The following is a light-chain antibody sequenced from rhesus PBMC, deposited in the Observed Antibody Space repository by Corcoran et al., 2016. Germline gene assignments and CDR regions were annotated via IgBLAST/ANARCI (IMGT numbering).Light chain of an antibody. Sequence: DIQMTQSPSSLSASVGDKVTITCRASQGISNALAWYQQKPGKAPKLLIYAPSSLQSGVPLRFSGSGSGTDFTLTISSLQPEDFAVYYCQQRNSYPFTFGPGTKLDIK. CDR3: QQRNSYPFT. CDR1: QGISNA. J-gene: IGKJ3*01. CDR2: APS. V-gene: IGKV1-33*01.